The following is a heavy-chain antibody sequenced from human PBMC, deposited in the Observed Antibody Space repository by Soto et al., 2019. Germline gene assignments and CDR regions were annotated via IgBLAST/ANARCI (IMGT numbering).Heavy chain of an antibody. CDR3: ARDKITGLFDY. J-gene: IGHJ4*02. D-gene: IGHD2-8*02. CDR1: GGSLSVYY. V-gene: IGHV4-34*01. CDR2: INHSGST. Sequence: SETLSLTCAVYGGSLSVYYWTWIRQPPGTGLEWIGEINHSGSTNYNPSLKSRVTISVDTSKNQFSLKLTSVTAADTAVYYCARDKITGLFDYWGQGTLVTSPQ.